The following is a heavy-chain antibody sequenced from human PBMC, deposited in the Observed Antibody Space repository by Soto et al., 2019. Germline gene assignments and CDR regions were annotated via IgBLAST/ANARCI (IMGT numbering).Heavy chain of an antibody. CDR3: ARALTAGDPTDALDI. CDR1: GFAFGGYI. CDR2: INSRSNYI. Sequence: PGGSLRLSCAASGFAFGGYIMNWVRQAPGMGLEWVSSINSRSNYIYYADSLKGRFTISRDNAQNSLYLQMNSLRAEDTAVYYCARALTAGDPTDALDIWGQGTLVTVSS. J-gene: IGHJ3*02. V-gene: IGHV3-21*01. D-gene: IGHD3-16*01.